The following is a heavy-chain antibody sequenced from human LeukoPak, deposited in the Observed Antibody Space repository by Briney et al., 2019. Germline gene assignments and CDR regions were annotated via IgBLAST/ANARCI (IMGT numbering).Heavy chain of an antibody. CDR2: ISYDGSNK. CDR3: ARDRFGDYTFDN. J-gene: IGHJ4*02. V-gene: IGHV3-30*04. Sequence: PGRSLRLSCAASGFTFSSYAMHWVRQAPGKGLEWVAVISYDGSNKYYADSVKGRFTISRDNSKNSLYLQMISLRVEDTAVYYCARDRFGDYTFDNWGQGTLVTVSS. D-gene: IGHD4-17*01. CDR1: GFTFSSYA.